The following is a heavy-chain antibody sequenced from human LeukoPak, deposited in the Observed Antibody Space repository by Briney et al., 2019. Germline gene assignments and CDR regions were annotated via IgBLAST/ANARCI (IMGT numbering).Heavy chain of an antibody. Sequence: ASVKVSCKASGGTFGSYAISWVRQAPGQGLEWMGRIIPILGIANYAQKFQGRVTITADKSTSTAYMELSSLRSEDTAVYYCARDLGPGASVGRFDPWGQGTLVTVSS. D-gene: IGHD6-6*01. CDR1: GGTFGSYA. CDR3: ARDLGPGASVGRFDP. V-gene: IGHV1-69*04. J-gene: IGHJ5*02. CDR2: IIPILGIA.